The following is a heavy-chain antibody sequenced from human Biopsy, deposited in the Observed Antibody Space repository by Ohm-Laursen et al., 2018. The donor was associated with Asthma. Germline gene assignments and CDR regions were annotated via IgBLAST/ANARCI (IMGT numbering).Heavy chain of an antibody. CDR3: VKDHSAGYYYFDD. J-gene: IGHJ4*02. Sequence: SLRLSCAASGFTFSSYSMRWVRQAPGRGPEYVSFIATDGSNKFYADSVKGRFTVPRDNSKHTLYLHMTGLRADDTGVYYCVKDHSAGYYYFDDWGQGAQVTVSS. V-gene: IGHV3-64D*08. CDR2: IATDGSNK. CDR1: GFTFSSYS. D-gene: IGHD2-21*01.